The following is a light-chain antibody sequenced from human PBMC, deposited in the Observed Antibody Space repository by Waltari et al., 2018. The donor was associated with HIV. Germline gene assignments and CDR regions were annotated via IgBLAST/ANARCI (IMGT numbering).Light chain of an antibody. CDR3: ASHAGSKDV. Sequence: ISCTGTSSDVGAYNYVSWFQQHPGKAPKLMIYDVTKRPSGVPDRFSGSKSGNTASLTVSGLQAEDEADYYCASHAGSKDVFGGGTRLTVL. CDR2: DVT. CDR1: SSDVGAYNY. V-gene: IGLV2-8*01. J-gene: IGLJ2*01.